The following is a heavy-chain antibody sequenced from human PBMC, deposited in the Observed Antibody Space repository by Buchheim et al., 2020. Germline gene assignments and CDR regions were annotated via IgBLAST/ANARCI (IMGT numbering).Heavy chain of an antibody. CDR1: GFTFRTYS. Sequence: EVQLVESGGGLVQPGGSLRLSCAASGFTFRTYSMNWVRQAPGKGLEWVSYISSSSSTIYYADSVKGRFTISRDNAKNSLDMQMNSLRAEDTALYYCARDYDRNWFDPWGQGTL. CDR2: ISSSSSTI. V-gene: IGHV3-48*01. CDR3: ARDYDRNWFDP. J-gene: IGHJ5*02. D-gene: IGHD5-12*01.